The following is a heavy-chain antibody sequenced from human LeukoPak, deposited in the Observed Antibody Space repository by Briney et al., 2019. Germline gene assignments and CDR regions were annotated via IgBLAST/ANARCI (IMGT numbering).Heavy chain of an antibody. CDR2: ISGSGGST. CDR3: ARVNGGVLRFLEWLLYGGAFDI. CDR1: GFTFSNYA. J-gene: IGHJ3*02. V-gene: IGHV3-23*01. Sequence: GGSLRLSCAASGFTFSNYAMSWVRQAPGKGLEWVSTISGSGGSTYYADSVKGRFTISRDNAKNSLYLQMNSLRAEDTAVYYCARVNGGVLRFLEWLLYGGAFDIWGQGTMVTVSS. D-gene: IGHD3-3*01.